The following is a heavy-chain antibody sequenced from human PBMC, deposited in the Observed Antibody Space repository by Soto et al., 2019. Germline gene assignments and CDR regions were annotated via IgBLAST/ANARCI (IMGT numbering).Heavy chain of an antibody. Sequence: QERLVQSGAEVKKAGSSIKVSCKASGGLFSSYAISWVRQAPGQGLEWVGGISPVFNTAYYAEKFQGRVTISADEAMHTAYMELSRLKSADTAMYYCARGGRGYVWVNEVWGQGTLVTVSS. CDR2: ISPVFNTA. V-gene: IGHV1-69*01. CDR3: ARGGRGYVWVNEV. J-gene: IGHJ4*02. CDR1: GGLFSSYA. D-gene: IGHD3-16*01.